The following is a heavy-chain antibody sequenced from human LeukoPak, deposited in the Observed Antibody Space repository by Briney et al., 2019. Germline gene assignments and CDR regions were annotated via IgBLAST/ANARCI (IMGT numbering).Heavy chain of an antibody. CDR1: GFTFGDYA. V-gene: IGHV3-49*04. J-gene: IGHJ4*02. CDR3: TRGNHYYDSSGYSY. Sequence: GGSLRLSCTASGFTFGDYAMSWVRLAPGKGLEWVGFIRSKAYGGTTEYAASVEGRFTISRDDSKSIAYLQMNSLKTEDTAVYYCTRGNHYYDSSGYSYWGQGTLVTVSS. CDR2: IRSKAYGGTT. D-gene: IGHD3-22*01.